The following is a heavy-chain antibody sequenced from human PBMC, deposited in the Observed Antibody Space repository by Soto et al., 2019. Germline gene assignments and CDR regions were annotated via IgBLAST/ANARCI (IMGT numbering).Heavy chain of an antibody. J-gene: IGHJ6*02. Sequence: EVQLLESGGGLVQRGGSLRLSCGASGFTLSNYPVNWVRQPPGKGLEWVSFISGSGDITYYANSVKGRFTISRDNPKSTLYLQMNNLRAEDTAVYYCRLWFGASAGSIYGLDLWGQGTTVAVSS. CDR2: ISGSGDIT. CDR1: GFTLSNYP. V-gene: IGHV3-23*01. D-gene: IGHD3-10*01. CDR3: RLWFGASAGSIYGLDL.